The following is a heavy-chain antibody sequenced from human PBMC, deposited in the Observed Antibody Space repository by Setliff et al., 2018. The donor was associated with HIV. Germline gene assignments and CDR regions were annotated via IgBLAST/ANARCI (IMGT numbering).Heavy chain of an antibody. D-gene: IGHD5-12*01. CDR1: GGSISIYY. J-gene: IGHJ3*01. CDR3: ARIPWVATLWGGAFDL. CDR2: ISAGGYT. V-gene: IGHV4-4*07. Sequence: SETLSLTCTVSGGSISIYYWSWIRQLPGEGLEWIGRISAGGYTYYNPSLQSRVTMSVDMSKNQFSLKLSSVTAADTAVYYCARIPWVATLWGGAFDLWGHGTMVTVSS.